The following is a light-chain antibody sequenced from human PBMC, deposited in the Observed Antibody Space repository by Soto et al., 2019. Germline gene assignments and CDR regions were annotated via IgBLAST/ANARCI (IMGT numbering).Light chain of an antibody. V-gene: IGKV3-15*01. Sequence: EIVMTQSPATLSVSPGERATLSCRASQSVGSNLAWYQQKPGQAPRLLIYGASTRATGIPARFSGSGSGTEFTLTISNLQAEGFAIYFCQEYNNWPPDRTFGQGTKVEIK. CDR3: QEYNNWPPDRT. CDR2: GAS. CDR1: QSVGSN. J-gene: IGKJ1*01.